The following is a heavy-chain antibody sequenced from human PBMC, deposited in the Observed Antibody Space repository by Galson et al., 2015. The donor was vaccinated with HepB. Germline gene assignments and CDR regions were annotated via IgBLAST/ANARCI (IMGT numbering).Heavy chain of an antibody. CDR1: GYTFTSYG. V-gene: IGHV1-18*01. Sequence: SVKVSCKASGYTFTSYGISWVRQAPGQGLEWMGWISAYNGNTNYAQKLQGRVTMTTDTSTSTAYMELRSLRSDDTAVYYCARDVFTMVRGVIPAALGFDYWGQGTLVTVSS. CDR2: ISAYNGNT. J-gene: IGHJ4*02. D-gene: IGHD3-10*01. CDR3: ARDVFTMVRGVIPAALGFDY.